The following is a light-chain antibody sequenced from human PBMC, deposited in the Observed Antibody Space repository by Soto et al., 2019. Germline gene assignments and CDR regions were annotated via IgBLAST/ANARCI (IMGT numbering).Light chain of an antibody. J-gene: IGKJ4*01. CDR2: DAS. Sequence: EIALTQSPATLSLSPGERATLSCRASQSVGRHLAWYQQKPGQAPRLLIYDASNRATGVPARFSGSGSGTDFTLSISSLEPEDFAVYYCQQRNNWPPATFGGGTKVDNK. CDR1: QSVGRH. CDR3: QQRNNWPPAT. V-gene: IGKV3-11*01.